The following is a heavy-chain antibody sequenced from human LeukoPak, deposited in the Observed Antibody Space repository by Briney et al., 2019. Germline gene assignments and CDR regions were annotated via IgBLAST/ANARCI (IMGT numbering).Heavy chain of an antibody. CDR2: IYSGGST. CDR3: ARSSSWYLNWFDP. J-gene: IGHJ5*02. D-gene: IGHD6-13*01. V-gene: IGHV3-53*04. Sequence: PGGPLRLSCAASGFTVSSNYMSWVRQAPGKGLEWVSVIYSGGSTYYADSVKGRFTISRHNSKNTLYLQMNSLRAEDTAVYYCARSSSWYLNWFDPWGQGTLVTVSS. CDR1: GFTVSSNY.